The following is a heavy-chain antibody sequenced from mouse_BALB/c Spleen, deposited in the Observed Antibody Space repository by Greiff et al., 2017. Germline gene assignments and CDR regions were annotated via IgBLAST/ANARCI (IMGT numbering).Heavy chain of an antibody. CDR1: GYTFTSYW. CDR2: IYPGSGST. D-gene: IGHD5-5*01. Sequence: LQQPGSELVRPGASVKLSCKASGYTFTSYWMHWVKQRHGQGLEWIGNIYPGSGSTNYDEKFKSKGTLTVDTSSSTAYMHLSSLTSEDSAVYYCTYLYYWGQGTTLTVSS. V-gene: IGHV1S22*01. J-gene: IGHJ2*01. CDR3: TYLYY.